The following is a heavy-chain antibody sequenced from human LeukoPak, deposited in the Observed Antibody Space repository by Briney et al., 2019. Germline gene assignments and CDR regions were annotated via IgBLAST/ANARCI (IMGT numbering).Heavy chain of an antibody. CDR1: GYTFTGYY. Sequence: ASVKVSCKASGYTFTGYYMHWVRQAPGQGLEWMGWINPNSGGTNYAQKFQGRVTMTRDTSISTAYMELSRLRSDDTAVYYRARDRDPTRHCSSTSCYPFDYWGQGTLVTVSS. V-gene: IGHV1-2*02. J-gene: IGHJ4*02. CDR3: ARDRDPTRHCSSTSCYPFDY. D-gene: IGHD2-2*01. CDR2: INPNSGGT.